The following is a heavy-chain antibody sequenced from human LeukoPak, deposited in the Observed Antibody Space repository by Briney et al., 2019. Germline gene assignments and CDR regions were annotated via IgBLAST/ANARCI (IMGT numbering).Heavy chain of an antibody. Sequence: PSQTLSLTCTVSGGSISSGGYYWSWIRQHPGKGLEWIGYIYYSGSTYYNPSLKSRVTISVDTSKNQFSLRLSSVTAADTAVYYCARAYFETSGYYTHFDSWGQGTLVTVSS. CDR1: GGSISSGGYY. D-gene: IGHD3-22*01. CDR2: IYYSGST. CDR3: ARAYFETSGYYTHFDS. V-gene: IGHV4-31*03. J-gene: IGHJ4*02.